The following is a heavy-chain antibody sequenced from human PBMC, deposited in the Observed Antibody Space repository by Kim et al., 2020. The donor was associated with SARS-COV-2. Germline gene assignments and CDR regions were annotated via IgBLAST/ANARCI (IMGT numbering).Heavy chain of an antibody. D-gene: IGHD5-18*01. CDR1: GFTFSSYA. J-gene: IGHJ4*02. Sequence: GGSLRLSCAASGFTFSSYAMHWVRQAPGKGLEWVAVIWYDGSNKYYADSVKGRFTISRDNSKNTLYLQMNSLRAEDTAVYYCAKGPVDTAMVIDYWGQGTLVTVSS. CDR2: IWYDGSNK. CDR3: AKGPVDTAMVIDY. V-gene: IGHV3-33*06.